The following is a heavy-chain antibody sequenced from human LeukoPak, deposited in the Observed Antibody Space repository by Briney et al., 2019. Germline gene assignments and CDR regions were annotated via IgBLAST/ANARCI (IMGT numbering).Heavy chain of an antibody. CDR1: GYTFTSYD. CDR2: MNPNSGNT. J-gene: IGHJ4*02. CDR3: ARVGGLSSVFDY. V-gene: IGHV1-8*01. Sequence: ASVKVSCKASGYTFTSYDINWVRQAPGQGLEWMGWMNPNSGNTGYAQKFHGRVTMTRNSSISTGYMELSSLRSGDTAVYYYARVGGLSSVFDYWGQGTRVTVSS. D-gene: IGHD3-10*01.